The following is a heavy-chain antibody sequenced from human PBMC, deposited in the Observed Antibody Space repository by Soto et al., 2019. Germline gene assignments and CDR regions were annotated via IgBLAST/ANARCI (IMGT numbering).Heavy chain of an antibody. J-gene: IGHJ4*02. Sequence: GGSLRLSCAASGFTFSDHSMNWVRQAPGKGFEWVSSISTTGRYIYHSDSMAGRFTISRDNAKNSLYLQINSLRGDDTAIYYCAAGTDTAMEQGADYWGQGTLVTVSS. CDR2: ISTTGRYI. CDR1: GFTFSDHS. CDR3: AAGTDTAMEQGADY. D-gene: IGHD5-18*01. V-gene: IGHV3-21*01.